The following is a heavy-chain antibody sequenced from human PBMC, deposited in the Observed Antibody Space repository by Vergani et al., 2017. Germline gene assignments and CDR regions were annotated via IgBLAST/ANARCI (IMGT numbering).Heavy chain of an antibody. V-gene: IGHV3-15*01. D-gene: IGHD3-3*01. Sequence: EVQLVESGGGLVKPGGSLRLSCAASGFTFSNAWMSWVRQAPGKGLEWVGRIKSKTDGGTTDYAAPVKGRFTISRDDSKNTLYLQMNSLKTEDTAVYYCTTERGDYDFWSGYYTGGYFDYWGQGILVTVSS. CDR3: TTERGDYDFWSGYYTGGYFDY. CDR1: GFTFSNAW. CDR2: IKSKTDGGTT. J-gene: IGHJ4*02.